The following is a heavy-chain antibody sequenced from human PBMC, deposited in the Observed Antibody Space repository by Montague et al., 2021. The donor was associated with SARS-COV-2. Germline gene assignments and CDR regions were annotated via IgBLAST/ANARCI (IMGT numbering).Heavy chain of an antibody. V-gene: IGHV4-59*08. CDR2: IYYSGST. D-gene: IGHD3-9*01. CDR3: ARPPYILPGYAYFDF. J-gene: IGHJ4*02. Sequence: SETLSLTCTVSGDSISNYYWSWIWRPPGKGLEWLGYIYYSGSTNYNSSLKSRVTIAVDTSKNKFSLRLSSMSAADTAVYYCARPPYILPGYAYFDFWGQGSLVIVSS. CDR1: GDSISNYY.